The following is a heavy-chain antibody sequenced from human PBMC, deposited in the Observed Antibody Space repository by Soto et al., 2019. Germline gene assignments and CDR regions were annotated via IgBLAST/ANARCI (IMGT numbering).Heavy chain of an antibody. V-gene: IGHV3-23*01. Sequence: GGSLRLSCAASGFTFSSYAMSWVRQAPGKGLEWVSAISGSGGSTYYADSVKGRITNSRDNSKNTLYLQMNSLKAEDTAVYYCAKDTLPGTAMGNYYYYGMDVWGQGTTVTVSS. J-gene: IGHJ6*02. CDR2: ISGSGGST. CDR1: GFTFSSYA. CDR3: AKDTLPGTAMGNYYYYGMDV. D-gene: IGHD5-18*01.